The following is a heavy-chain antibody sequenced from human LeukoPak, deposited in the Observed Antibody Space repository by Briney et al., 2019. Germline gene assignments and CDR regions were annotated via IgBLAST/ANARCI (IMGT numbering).Heavy chain of an antibody. CDR1: GHTFTSYD. CDR3: ARVSSSTVWGLGY. V-gene: IGHV1-8*01. Sequence: ASVKVSCKASGHTFTSYDINWVRQATGQGLEWMGWMNPNSGNTGYAQKFQGRVTMTRNTSISTAYMELSSLRSEDTAVYYCARVSSSTVWGLGYWGQGTLVTVSS. D-gene: IGHD6-6*01. J-gene: IGHJ4*02. CDR2: MNPNSGNT.